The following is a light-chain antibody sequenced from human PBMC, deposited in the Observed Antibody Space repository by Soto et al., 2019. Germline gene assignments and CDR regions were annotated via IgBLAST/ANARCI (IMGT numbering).Light chain of an antibody. J-gene: IGKJ4*01. CDR3: QQCNNWPLT. CDR2: GAS. CDR1: QSANRN. Sequence: EIVMTQSPATLSVSPGERATLSCRASQSANRNLAWYQQKPGQAPRLLIYGASTRATGVPARFSGSGSETEFTLTISSPQSEDFAVYYCQQCNNWPLTFGGGTKVEIK. V-gene: IGKV3-15*01.